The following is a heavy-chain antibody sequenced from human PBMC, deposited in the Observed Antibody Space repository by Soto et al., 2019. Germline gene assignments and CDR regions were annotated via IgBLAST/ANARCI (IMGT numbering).Heavy chain of an antibody. Sequence: PTLVNPTQTLTLTCTFSGFSFTTTGMCVSWIRQPPGKALEWLALIEWNDDKYYSASLKTRLTISKDTFENQVVLTMTNLDPVDTATYYCARSIRGPRRYYGMDVWGQGTTVTVSS. CDR2: IEWNDDK. V-gene: IGHV2-70*13. J-gene: IGHJ6*02. D-gene: IGHD3-10*01. CDR3: ARSIRGPRRYYGMDV. CDR1: GFSFTTTGMC.